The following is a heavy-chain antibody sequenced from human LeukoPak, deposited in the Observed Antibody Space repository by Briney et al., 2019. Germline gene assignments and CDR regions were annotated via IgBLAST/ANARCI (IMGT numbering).Heavy chain of an antibody. Sequence: GGSLRLSCAASGFTFSSYRMNWVRQAPGKGLEWVSYISSSCTTIYYADSLKGRFTISRDNAKNSLYLQMSSLRGEDTAVYCCARHVSGRWELFFDSWGQGALVTVSS. CDR2: ISSSCTTI. D-gene: IGHD4-23*01. V-gene: IGHV3-48*04. J-gene: IGHJ4*02. CDR1: GFTFSSYR. CDR3: ARHVSGRWELFFDS.